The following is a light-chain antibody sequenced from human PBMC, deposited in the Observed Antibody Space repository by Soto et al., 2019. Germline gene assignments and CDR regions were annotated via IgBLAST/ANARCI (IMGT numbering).Light chain of an antibody. CDR1: QGISSW. J-gene: IGKJ5*01. CDR2: AAS. CDR3: QQAKRFPLT. Sequence: DIQMTQSPSSVSASVGVRVTITCRASQGISSWLAWYQQKPGKAPKLLIYAASSLQSGDPSRFRGSGYGTHVALTISILQPEDFATYYCQQAKRFPLTCGQGTRLEIK. V-gene: IGKV1D-12*01.